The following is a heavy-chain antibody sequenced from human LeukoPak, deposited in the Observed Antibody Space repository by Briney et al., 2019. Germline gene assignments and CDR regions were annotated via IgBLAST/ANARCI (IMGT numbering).Heavy chain of an antibody. Sequence: PSETLSLTCAVSGGSFSGYYWNWIRQPPGKGLEWIGEINHSGSTNYNPSLRSRVTISVDTSKSQFSLKLSSVTAADTAVYYCARAQYVDISGFYPGYWGQGTLVTVSS. V-gene: IGHV4-34*01. J-gene: IGHJ4*02. CDR3: ARAQYVDISGFYPGY. D-gene: IGHD3-22*01. CDR2: INHSGST. CDR1: GGSFSGYY.